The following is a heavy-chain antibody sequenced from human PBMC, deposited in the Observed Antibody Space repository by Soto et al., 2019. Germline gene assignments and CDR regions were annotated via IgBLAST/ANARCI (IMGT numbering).Heavy chain of an antibody. J-gene: IGHJ4*02. Sequence: GGSLRLSCAASGFAFSVYWMSWVRQIPGKGLEWVAYIKQDGSEKYYVDSVKGRFSISKDNAENSLYLQMNSLRAEDTAVYYCVRHFHYGFDYWGQGTLVTVSS. CDR2: IKQDGSEK. V-gene: IGHV3-7*01. CDR1: GFAFSVYW. CDR3: VRHFHYGFDY. D-gene: IGHD3-10*01.